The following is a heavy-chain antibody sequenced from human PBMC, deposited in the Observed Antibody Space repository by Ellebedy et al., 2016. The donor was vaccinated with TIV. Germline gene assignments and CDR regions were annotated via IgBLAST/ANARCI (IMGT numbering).Heavy chain of an antibody. Sequence: GESLKISCTASGFTLGDYVLSWFRQAPGKGLEWVSYIRIKAYGETTEYAASVRDRFTFSRDDSKGIAYLQMNSLKPEDTAMYYCSRGLRISGDTFDVWGQGTLVTVAS. V-gene: IGHV3-49*03. CDR3: SRGLRISGDTFDV. J-gene: IGHJ3*01. D-gene: IGHD3-10*01. CDR1: GFTLGDYV. CDR2: IRIKAYGETT.